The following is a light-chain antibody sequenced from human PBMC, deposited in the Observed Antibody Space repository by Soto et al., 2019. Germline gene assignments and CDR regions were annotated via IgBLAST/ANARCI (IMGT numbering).Light chain of an antibody. CDR3: CSYTTSSTYV. CDR2: DVY. Sequence: QSALTQPASVSGSPGQSITISCTGTSGDIGAHNYVSWYQHRPGKAPKLMIYDVYSRPSDISDRFSGSKSSNTASLTISGLQAEDEADYYCCSYTTSSTYVFGPGTKV. V-gene: IGLV2-14*01. CDR1: SGDIGAHNY. J-gene: IGLJ1*01.